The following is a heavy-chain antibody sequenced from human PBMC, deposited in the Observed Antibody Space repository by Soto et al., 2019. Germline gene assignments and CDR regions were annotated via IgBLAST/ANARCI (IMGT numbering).Heavy chain of an antibody. CDR2: IYYSGIT. Sequence: SETLSLTCTVSGGSISSYYWSWIRQPPGKGLEWIGYIYYSGITDYNPSLKSRVTISVDTSKSQFSLKLSSVTAADTAVYYCARVGSGSYYFDYCGRGTLVTVSS. CDR1: GGSISSYY. V-gene: IGHV4-59*01. D-gene: IGHD3-10*01. J-gene: IGHJ4*02. CDR3: ARVGSGSYYFDY.